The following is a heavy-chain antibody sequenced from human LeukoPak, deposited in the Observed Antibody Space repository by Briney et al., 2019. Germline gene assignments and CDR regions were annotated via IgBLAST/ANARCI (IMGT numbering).Heavy chain of an antibody. Sequence: GGSLRLSCAASGFTFSSYSMNWVRQAPGKGLEGVSSISSSSSYIYYADSVKGRFTISRDNAKNSLYLQMNSLRAEDTAVYYCARARVVVVPAAPDHWGQGTLVTVSS. V-gene: IGHV3-21*01. CDR1: GFTFSSYS. CDR3: ARARVVVVPAAPDH. D-gene: IGHD2-2*01. J-gene: IGHJ4*02. CDR2: ISSSSSYI.